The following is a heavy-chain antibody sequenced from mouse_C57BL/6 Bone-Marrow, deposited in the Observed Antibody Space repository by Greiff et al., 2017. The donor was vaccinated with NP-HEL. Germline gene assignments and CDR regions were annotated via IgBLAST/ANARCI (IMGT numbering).Heavy chain of an antibody. D-gene: IGHD1-1*01. CDR1: GYTFTSYG. CDR3: ARRGSSYVGFAY. J-gene: IGHJ3*01. CDR2: IYPRSGNT. Sequence: VQLQQSGAELARPGASVKLSCKASGYTFTSYGISWVKQRTGQGLEWIGEIYPRSGNTYYNEKFKGKATLTADKSSSTAYMELRSLTSEDSAVYFCARRGSSYVGFAYWGQGTLVTVSA. V-gene: IGHV1-81*01.